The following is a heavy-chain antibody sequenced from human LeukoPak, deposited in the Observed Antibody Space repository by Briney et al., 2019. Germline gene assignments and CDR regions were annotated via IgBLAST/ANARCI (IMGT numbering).Heavy chain of an antibody. D-gene: IGHD1-26*01. CDR3: VRGGLVRSASLDY. V-gene: IGHV1-46*01. CDR1: GYTFTSYY. J-gene: IGHJ4*02. Sequence: ASVKVSCKASGYTFTSYYMHWVRQAPGQGLEWMGIINPSGGSTNYAQKFQGGVTMTRDMSTSTVYMELSSLRSEDTAVYYCVRGGLVRSASLDYWGQGTLVTVSS. CDR2: INPSGGST.